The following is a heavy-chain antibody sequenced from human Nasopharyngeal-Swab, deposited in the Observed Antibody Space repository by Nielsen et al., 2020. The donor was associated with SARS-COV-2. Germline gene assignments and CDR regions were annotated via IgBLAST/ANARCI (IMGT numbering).Heavy chain of an antibody. Sequence: GESLKISCAASGFTFSSYAMHWVRQAPGKGLEWVSLINGGGSLTYYADSVKGRFTISRDNSKNTLYLQMNRLKADDTAIYYCAKEAPSCGADCRSLSDYWGQGILVTVSS. D-gene: IGHD2-21*02. CDR3: AKEAPSCGADCRSLSDY. CDR1: GFTFSSYA. CDR2: INGGGSLT. J-gene: IGHJ4*02. V-gene: IGHV3-23*01.